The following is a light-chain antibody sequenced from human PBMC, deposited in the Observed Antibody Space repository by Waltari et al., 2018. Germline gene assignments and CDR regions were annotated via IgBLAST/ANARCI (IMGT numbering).Light chain of an antibody. CDR3: CSYAGSSTFPYV. J-gene: IGLJ1*01. V-gene: IGLV2-23*02. CDR1: SSDVGSYNL. Sequence: QSALTQPASVSGSPGQSITISCTGTSSDVGSYNLVSWYQHHPGKAPNLKIYEVTKRPSGVSNRFSGSKSGNTASLTISGLQAEDEADYYCCSYAGSSTFPYVFGTGTKVTVL. CDR2: EVT.